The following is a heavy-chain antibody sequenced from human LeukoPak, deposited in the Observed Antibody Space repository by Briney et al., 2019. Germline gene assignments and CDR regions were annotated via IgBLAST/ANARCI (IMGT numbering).Heavy chain of an antibody. CDR3: ARSITMIVVVMDY. Sequence: GGSLRLSCAASGFTFSSYAMHWVRQAPGKGLEGVAVISYDGSNKYYADSVKGRFTISRDNSKNTLYLQMNSLRAEDTAVYYCARSITMIVVVMDYWGQGTLVTVSS. J-gene: IGHJ4*02. V-gene: IGHV3-30*04. CDR2: ISYDGSNK. D-gene: IGHD3-22*01. CDR1: GFTFSSYA.